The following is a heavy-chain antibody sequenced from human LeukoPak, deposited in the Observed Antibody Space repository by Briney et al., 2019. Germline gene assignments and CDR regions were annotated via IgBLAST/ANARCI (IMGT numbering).Heavy chain of an antibody. CDR2: ISWNSGSI. CDR1: GFTFDDYA. D-gene: IGHD3-10*01. J-gene: IGHJ4*02. CDR3: AKDKHYYGSGTICD. Sequence: GGSLRLSSAASGFTFDDYAMHWVRQAPGKGLEGVSGISWNSGSIGYADSVKGRFTISRDNAKNSLYLQMNRLRAEDTALYHCAKDKHYYGSGTICDWGQGTLVTVSS. V-gene: IGHV3-9*01.